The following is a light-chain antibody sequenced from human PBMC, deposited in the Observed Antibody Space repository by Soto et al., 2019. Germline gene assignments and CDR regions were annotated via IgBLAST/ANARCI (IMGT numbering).Light chain of an antibody. CDR2: EAS. Sequence: EIVLTQSPGTLSLSPGERATLSCGVSQSVRSNYLAWYQQKPGLAPSLLIYEASTRATGIPERFSGSGSGTEFTLTISSLQSEDFAVYYCQQYNNWPWAFGQGTKVDIK. J-gene: IGKJ1*01. V-gene: IGKV3D-20*01. CDR1: QSVRSNY. CDR3: QQYNNWPWA.